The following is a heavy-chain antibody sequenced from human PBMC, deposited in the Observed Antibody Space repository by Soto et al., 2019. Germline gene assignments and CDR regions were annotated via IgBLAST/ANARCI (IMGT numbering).Heavy chain of an antibody. CDR1: GDSMSSGGYY. Sequence: QVQLQESGPGLVKPSQTLSLTCTVSGDSMSSGGYYWNWIRQHPGRGLEWIGYIYHTGITDYNPSDKSRVNMSVDTSKNQISLGLSSVTAADTVVYCCTRGGRAGLRMVTQWDYWGQGTLVSVSS. CDR3: TRGGRAGLRMVTQWDY. J-gene: IGHJ4*02. CDR2: IYHTGIT. D-gene: IGHD2-21*02. V-gene: IGHV4-31*03.